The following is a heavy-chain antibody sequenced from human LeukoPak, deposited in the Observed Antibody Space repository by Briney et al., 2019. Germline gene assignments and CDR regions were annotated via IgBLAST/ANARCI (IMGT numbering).Heavy chain of an antibody. CDR1: GYTFTGYY. CDR3: ARDSENDILPGRVVPSGMDV. D-gene: IGHD3-9*01. J-gene: IGHJ6*01. Sequence: ASVKVSCKASGYTFTGYYMHWVRQAPGQGLEWMGWSNPNSGDTNYAQEFQGRITMTRDTAISTAYMDLSRLRSDDTAVHYCARDSENDILPGRVVPSGMDVWGEGATLSVSS. V-gene: IGHV1-2*02. CDR2: SNPNSGDT.